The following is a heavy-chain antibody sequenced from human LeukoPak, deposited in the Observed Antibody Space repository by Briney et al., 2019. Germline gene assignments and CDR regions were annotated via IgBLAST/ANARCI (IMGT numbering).Heavy chain of an antibody. CDR1: GFTFSSYW. V-gene: IGHV3-7*03. CDR3: AKDIGNTYYDILTGSHVYYYYYGMDV. J-gene: IGHJ6*02. Sequence: PGGSLRLSCAASGFTFSSYWMSWVRQAPGKGLEWVANIKQDGSEKYYVDSVKGRFTISRDNAKNSLYLQMNSLRAEDTALYYCAKDIGNTYYDILTGSHVYYYYYGMDVWGQGTTVTVSS. CDR2: IKQDGSEK. D-gene: IGHD3-9*01.